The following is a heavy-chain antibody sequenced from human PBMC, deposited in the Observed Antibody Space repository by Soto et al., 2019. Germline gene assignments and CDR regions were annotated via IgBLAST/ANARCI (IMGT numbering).Heavy chain of an antibody. J-gene: IGHJ4*02. Sequence: SETLSLTCAVYGGSFSGYYWSWIRQPPGKGLEWIGEINHSGSTNYNPSLKSRVTISVDTSKNQFSLKLSSVTAADTAVYYCARVGDNYGGLIGYDYWGQGTLVTLSS. CDR2: INHSGST. CDR3: ARVGDNYGGLIGYDY. V-gene: IGHV4-34*01. D-gene: IGHD4-17*01. CDR1: GGSFSGYY.